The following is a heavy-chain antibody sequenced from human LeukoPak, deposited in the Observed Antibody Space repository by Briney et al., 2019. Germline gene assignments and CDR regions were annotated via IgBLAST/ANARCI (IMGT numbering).Heavy chain of an antibody. CDR3: ARLTSNHYYGSGSYPDY. Sequence: PSETLSLTCTVSGGSISSSSYYWGWIRQPPGKGLEWIGSIYYSGSTYYNPSLKSRVTISVDTSKNQFSLKLSSVTAADTAVYYCARLTSNHYYGSGSYPDYWGQGTLVTVSS. D-gene: IGHD3-10*01. J-gene: IGHJ4*02. V-gene: IGHV4-39*01. CDR2: IYYSGST. CDR1: GGSISSSSYY.